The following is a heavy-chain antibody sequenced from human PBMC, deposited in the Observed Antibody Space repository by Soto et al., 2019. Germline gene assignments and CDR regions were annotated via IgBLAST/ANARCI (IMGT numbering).Heavy chain of an antibody. CDR3: ARGGYYDNVWGKLSHYGLDV. V-gene: IGHV1-69*06. CDR1: RGTFSSYA. Sequence: ASVKFSCTASRGTFSSYAISRVRQAPGQGLEWMGGIIPIFGTANYAQKFQGRVTMTADTSTRTVYMQLRSLKSDDTAVYYCARGGYYDNVWGKLSHYGLDVWGQGTSVTVSS. CDR2: IIPIFGTA. J-gene: IGHJ6*02. D-gene: IGHD3-16*01.